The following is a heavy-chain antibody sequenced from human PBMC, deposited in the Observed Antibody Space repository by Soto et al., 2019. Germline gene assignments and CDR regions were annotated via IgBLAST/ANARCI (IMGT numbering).Heavy chain of an antibody. D-gene: IGHD3-16*02. CDR3: ARDYVWGSYRPLDY. V-gene: IGHV4-4*07. CDR2: IYTSGST. CDR1: GGSISSYY. Sequence: PSETLSLTCTVSGGSISSYYWSWIRQPAGKGLEWIGRIYTSGSTNYNPSLKSRVTMSVDTSKNQFSLKLSSVTAADTAVYYCARDYVWGSYRPLDYWGQGTLVTVSS. J-gene: IGHJ4*02.